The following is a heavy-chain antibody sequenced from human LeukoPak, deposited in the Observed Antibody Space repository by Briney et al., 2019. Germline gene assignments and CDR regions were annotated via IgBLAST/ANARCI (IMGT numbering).Heavy chain of an antibody. J-gene: IGHJ4*02. V-gene: IGHV4-4*08. Sequence: PSETLSLTCTVSGGSISTYYWSWIRQPPGKGLEWIGCIYTSGSTYYNPSLKSRVTISVDTSKNQFSLKLSSVTAADTAVYYCARDPGYGGNSGWDYWGQGTLVTVSS. CDR3: ARDPGYGGNSGWDY. D-gene: IGHD4-23*01. CDR2: IYTSGST. CDR1: GGSISTYY.